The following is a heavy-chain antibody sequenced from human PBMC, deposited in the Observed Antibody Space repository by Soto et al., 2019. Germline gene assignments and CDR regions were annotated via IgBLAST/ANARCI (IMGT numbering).Heavy chain of an antibody. CDR3: ATTPHDYGDYDFLV. D-gene: IGHD4-17*01. Sequence: ASVKVSCKASGYTFTSYYMHWVRQAPGQGLEWMGIINPSGGSTSYAQKFQGRVTMTEDTSTDTAYMELSSLRSEDTAVYYCATTPHDYGDYDFLVWGQGTLVTVPS. V-gene: IGHV1-46*01. J-gene: IGHJ4*02. CDR2: INPSGGST. CDR1: GYTFTSYY.